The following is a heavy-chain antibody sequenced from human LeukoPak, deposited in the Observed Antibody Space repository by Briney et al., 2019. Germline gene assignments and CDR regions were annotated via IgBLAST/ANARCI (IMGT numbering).Heavy chain of an antibody. CDR2: IYYSGST. V-gene: IGHV4-61*01. CDR3: ARYVDTSMLRTYYFDF. Sequence: PSETLSLTCTVSGGSVSSGSYYWSWIRQPPGKGLEWIGYIYYSGSTNYNPSLKSRVTISVDTPKNQFSLKLSSVTTADTAVYYCARYVDTSMLRTYYFDFWGQGTLVTVSS. J-gene: IGHJ4*02. CDR1: GGSVSSGSYY. D-gene: IGHD5-18*01.